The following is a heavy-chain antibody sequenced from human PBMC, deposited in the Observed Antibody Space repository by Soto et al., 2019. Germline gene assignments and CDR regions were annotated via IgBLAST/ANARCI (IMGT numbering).Heavy chain of an antibody. Sequence: EVQLLESGGGLVQPGGSLRLSCAASGVTFTNFAMNWVRQAPGKGLEWVAGISHSGSSTYYADSVKGRFTVSRDNSMDTRYLHLNSLRADDTAVYYCAKGSWVHHGSEGGNWLDPWGQGTLVTVSS. CDR2: ISHSGSST. J-gene: IGHJ5*02. V-gene: IGHV3-23*01. D-gene: IGHD3-10*01. CDR1: GVTFTNFA. CDR3: AKGSWVHHGSEGGNWLDP.